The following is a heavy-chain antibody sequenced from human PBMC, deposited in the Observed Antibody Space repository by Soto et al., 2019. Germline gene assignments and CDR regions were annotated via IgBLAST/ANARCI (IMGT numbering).Heavy chain of an antibody. D-gene: IGHD2-21*02. CDR1: GYTFTSYA. Sequence: ASVKVSCKASGYTFTSYAMHWVRQAPGQRLEWMGWINAGNCNTKYSQKFQGRVTITRDTSASTAYMELSSLRSEDTAVYYCARSIVVVTALDYWGQGTLVTSP. CDR2: INAGNCNT. V-gene: IGHV1-3*01. J-gene: IGHJ4*02. CDR3: ARSIVVVTALDY.